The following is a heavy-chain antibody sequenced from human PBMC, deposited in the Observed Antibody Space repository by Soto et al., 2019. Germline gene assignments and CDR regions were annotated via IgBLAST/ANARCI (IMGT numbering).Heavy chain of an antibody. V-gene: IGHV3-33*01. CDR1: GFPFRSYG. CDR2: IWNDGSHA. D-gene: IGHD2-15*01. J-gene: IGHJ4*02. Sequence: QVQLVESGGGVVQPGGSLRLSCEGSGFPFRSYGIQWVRQAPGKGLVWLGLIWNDGSHAYYADSVKGRFTISRDNSKNTVFLQVSNLRAEDTAVYFWARDQTDSGGYSDSLGQGTLFTVSS. CDR3: ARDQTDSGGYSDS.